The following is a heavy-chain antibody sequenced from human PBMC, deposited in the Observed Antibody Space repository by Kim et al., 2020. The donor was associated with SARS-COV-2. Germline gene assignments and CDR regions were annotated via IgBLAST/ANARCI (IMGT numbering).Heavy chain of an antibody. CDR3: ARGPLYSSSWYGPRNWFDP. CDR1: GGSFSGYY. Sequence: SETLSLTCAVYGGSFSGYYWSWIRQPPGKGLEWIGEINHSGSTNYNPSLKSRVTISVDTSKNQFSLKLSSVTAADTAVYYCARGPLYSSSWYGPRNWFDPWGQGTLVTVSS. V-gene: IGHV4-34*01. CDR2: INHSGST. D-gene: IGHD6-13*01. J-gene: IGHJ5*02.